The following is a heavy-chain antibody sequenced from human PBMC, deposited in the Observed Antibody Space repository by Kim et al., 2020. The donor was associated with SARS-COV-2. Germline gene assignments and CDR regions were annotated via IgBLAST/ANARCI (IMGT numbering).Heavy chain of an antibody. J-gene: IGHJ4*02. V-gene: IGHV3-48*03. Sequence: AGSGRGRFTISRDDTKNFLYLQMNSLSAEDTAIYYCSNNIAAAGAGILDYWGQGTLVTVSS. CDR3: SNNIAAAGAGILDY. D-gene: IGHD6-13*01.